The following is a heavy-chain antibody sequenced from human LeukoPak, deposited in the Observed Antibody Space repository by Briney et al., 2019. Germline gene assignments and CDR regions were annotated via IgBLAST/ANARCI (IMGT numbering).Heavy chain of an antibody. CDR1: GFTFSSYG. CDR2: IWYDGSNK. D-gene: IGHD2-2*01. CDR3: ARSTSCCSRWFDP. V-gene: IGHV3-33*01. J-gene: IGHJ5*02. Sequence: PGRSLRLSCAASGFTFSSYGMHWVRQAPGKGLEWVAVIWYDGSNKYYADSVKGRFTISRDNSKNTLYLQMNSLRAEDTAVYYCARSTSCCSRWFDPWGQGTLVTVSS.